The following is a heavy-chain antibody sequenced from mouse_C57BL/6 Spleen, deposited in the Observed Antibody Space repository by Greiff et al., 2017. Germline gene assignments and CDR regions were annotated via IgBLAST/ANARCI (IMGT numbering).Heavy chain of an antibody. CDR1: GFTFTDYY. J-gene: IGHJ2*01. V-gene: IGHV7-3*01. CDR3: ATLTTVVEMDY. Sequence: EVQLVESGGGLVQPGGSLSLSCAASGFTFTDYYMSWVRQPPGKALEWLGFIRNKANGYTTEYSASVKGRFTISRDNSQSILYLQMNALRAEDSATYYCATLTTVVEMDYWGQGTTLTVSS. D-gene: IGHD1-1*01. CDR2: IRNKANGYTT.